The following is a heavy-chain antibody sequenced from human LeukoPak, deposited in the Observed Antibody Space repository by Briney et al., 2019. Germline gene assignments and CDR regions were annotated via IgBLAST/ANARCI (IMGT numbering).Heavy chain of an antibody. CDR3: ARKFLVGSGGYFDY. Sequence: SETLSLTCTVSGGSISSGGYYWSWIRQHPGKGLEWIGYIYYSGSTYYNPSLKSRVTISVDTSKNQFSLKLSSVTAADTAVYYCARKFLVGSGGYFDYWGQGTLVTVSS. CDR2: IYYSGST. J-gene: IGHJ4*02. D-gene: IGHD1-26*01. V-gene: IGHV4-31*03. CDR1: GGSISSGGYY.